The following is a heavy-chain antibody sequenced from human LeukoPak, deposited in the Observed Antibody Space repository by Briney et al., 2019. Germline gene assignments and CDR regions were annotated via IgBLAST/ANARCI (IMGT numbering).Heavy chain of an antibody. CDR2: ISSDGSNN. CDR1: GFTFNSYA. Sequence: GRSLRLSCAASGFTFNSYAMHWVRQAPGKGLEWVAVISSDGSNNYYADSVKGRFTISRDNSNNTLYLQLNSLRADDTAVYYCTRDVRDEYTSGWYPIGYWGQGTLVTVSS. CDR3: TRDVRDEYTSGWYPIGY. V-gene: IGHV3-30-3*01. J-gene: IGHJ4*02. D-gene: IGHD6-19*01.